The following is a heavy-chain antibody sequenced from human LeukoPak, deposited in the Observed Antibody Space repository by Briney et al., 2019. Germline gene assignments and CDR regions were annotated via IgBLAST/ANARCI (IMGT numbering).Heavy chain of an antibody. J-gene: IGHJ4*02. CDR3: VREATGYSFADY. V-gene: IGHV3-23*01. D-gene: IGHD1-26*01. Sequence: PGGSLRLSCAASGFSFSSKVMIWVRQAPEKGLEWVSAISGSGGSTYYADSVKGRFTVSRDNSKNTLYLQMNSLTAEDTAVYYCVREATGYSFADYWGQGTLVSVSS. CDR1: GFSFSSKV. CDR2: ISGSGGST.